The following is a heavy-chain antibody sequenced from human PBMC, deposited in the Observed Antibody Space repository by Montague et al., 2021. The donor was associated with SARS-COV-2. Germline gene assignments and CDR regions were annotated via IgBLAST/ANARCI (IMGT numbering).Heavy chain of an antibody. CDR2: FYYAGGT. J-gene: IGHJ4*02. Sequence: SETLSLTCTASGGSVSRISSHWGWIRQPPGKGLEYIGSFYYAGGTQYNPSLKSRVTISVDTSNDQFSLKMNSVTAADTAVYFCARLYGSSLDYWGQGTLVTVSS. CDR1: GGSVSRISSH. D-gene: IGHD4-17*01. CDR3: ARLYGSSLDY. V-gene: IGHV4-39*01.